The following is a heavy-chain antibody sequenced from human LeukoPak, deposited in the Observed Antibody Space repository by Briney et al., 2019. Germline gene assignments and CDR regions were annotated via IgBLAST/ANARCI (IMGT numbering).Heavy chain of an antibody. Sequence: GGSLRLSCAASGFTFSSYWMHWVRQAPGKGLEWVANIKQDGGEKYYVDSVKGRFTISRDNAKNALFLQINSLRAEDTAVYYCAGRNFDLWGQGTLVTVSS. CDR2: IKQDGGEK. J-gene: IGHJ4*02. CDR3: AGRNFDL. CDR1: GFTFSSYW. V-gene: IGHV3-7*01.